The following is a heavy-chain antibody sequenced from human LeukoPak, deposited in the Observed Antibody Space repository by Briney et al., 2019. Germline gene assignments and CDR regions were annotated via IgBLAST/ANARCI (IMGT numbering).Heavy chain of an antibody. V-gene: IGHV4-59*08. CDR3: ARTFLGYCSGGSCLGYYYGMDV. Sequence: PSETLSLTCTVSGGSISIYYWSWIRQPPGKGLEWIGYIYYSGSTNYNPSLKSRVTISVDTSKNQFSLKLSSVTAADTAVYYYARTFLGYCSGGSCLGYYYGMDVWGQGTTVTVSS. CDR2: IYYSGST. J-gene: IGHJ6*02. CDR1: GGSISIYY. D-gene: IGHD2-15*01.